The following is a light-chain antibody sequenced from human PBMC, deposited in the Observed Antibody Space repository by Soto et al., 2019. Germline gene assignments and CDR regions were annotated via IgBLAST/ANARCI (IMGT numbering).Light chain of an antibody. J-gene: IGKJ1*01. CDR2: AAS. V-gene: IGKV1-27*01. CDR1: QGISNY. CDR3: QRYNDGST. Sequence: DIPMTQSPSSLSASVGDRVTITCRASQGISNYLAWYQQKPGRVPTLLISAASTLQSGVPSRFSGSGSGTDFTLTTTSLQPEDVATYYCQRYNDGSTFGQGTKVEI.